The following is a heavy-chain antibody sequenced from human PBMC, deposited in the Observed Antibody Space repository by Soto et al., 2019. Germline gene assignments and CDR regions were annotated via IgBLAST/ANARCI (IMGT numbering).Heavy chain of an antibody. CDR2: INAYNGHT. D-gene: IGHD3-3*01. CDR1: GYTFTSYG. Sequence: ASVKVSCKASGYTFTSYGISWVRQAPGQGLEWMGWINAYNGHTNYAQNLQGRVTMTTDTSTSTAYMELRSLRADDTAVYYCARYITIFGVVIRGEYYFDYWRQGTLVTVSS. V-gene: IGHV1-18*01. J-gene: IGHJ4*02. CDR3: ARYITIFGVVIRGEYYFDY.